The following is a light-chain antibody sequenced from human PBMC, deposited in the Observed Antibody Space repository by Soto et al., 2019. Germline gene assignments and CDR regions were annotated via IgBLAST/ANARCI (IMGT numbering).Light chain of an antibody. V-gene: IGKV1-17*03. CDR1: QDISNY. J-gene: IGKJ2*01. Sequence: DIQMTQSPSAMSASVGDRVTITCRASQDISNYLVWFQQKPGKAPKRLIYAASSLESGVPSSYRGTGSGTDFTLTISSLQPEDFATYYCLQHVSYPRTFGQGTKLEIK. CDR3: LQHVSYPRT. CDR2: AAS.